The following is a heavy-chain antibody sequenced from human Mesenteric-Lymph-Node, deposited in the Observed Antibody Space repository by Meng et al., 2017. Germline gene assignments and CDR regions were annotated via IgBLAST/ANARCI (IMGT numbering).Heavy chain of an antibody. V-gene: IGHV4-4*02. D-gene: IGHD5-12*01. CDR1: GGSISSSNW. J-gene: IGHJ4*02. CDR2: IYHSGST. Sequence: VLLQGAGPGLGKPSGTRALTCAASGGSISSSNWWSWVRQPPGKGLEWIGEIYHSGSTYYNPSLRSRVTMSLDTSKNQFSLKLSSVTATDTAVYYCARHDGGYGDYFDHWGQGTLVTVSS. CDR3: ARHDGGYGDYFDH.